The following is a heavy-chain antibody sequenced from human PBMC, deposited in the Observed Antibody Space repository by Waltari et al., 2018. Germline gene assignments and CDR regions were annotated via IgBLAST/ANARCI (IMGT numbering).Heavy chain of an antibody. CDR3: ARDAYYSDSSGYHFDY. D-gene: IGHD3-22*01. V-gene: IGHV3-48*04. CDR2: MSGSSSTI. Sequence: EVQLVESGGGLVQPGQSLRLSCAASGFPFSTYSMNWVRQAPGKGLEWVSYMSGSSSTIYYAGSVKGRFTISRDNAKNSLFLQMNSLRAEDTAVYYCARDAYYSDSSGYHFDYWGQGTLVTVSS. CDR1: GFPFSTYS. J-gene: IGHJ4*02.